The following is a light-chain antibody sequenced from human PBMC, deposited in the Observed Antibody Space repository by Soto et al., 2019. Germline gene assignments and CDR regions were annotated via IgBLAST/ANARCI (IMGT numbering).Light chain of an antibody. J-gene: IGLJ1*01. CDR2: GNT. CDR3: QSYDSSLSGSYV. Sequence: QPVLTQPPSVSEAPGQRVTISCTGSSSNIGAGYDVHWYQQLPGTAPKLLIYGNTNRPSGVPDRFSGSKSGTSASLAITGLQAEDEADYYCQSYDSSLSGSYVFGTGTQLTVL. CDR1: SSNIGAGYD. V-gene: IGLV1-40*01.